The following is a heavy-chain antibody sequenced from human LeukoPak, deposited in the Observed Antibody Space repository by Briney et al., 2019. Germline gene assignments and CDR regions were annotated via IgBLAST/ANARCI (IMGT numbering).Heavy chain of an antibody. D-gene: IGHD6-13*01. V-gene: IGHV3-23*01. CDR1: GFTFSHYA. Sequence: GGSLRLSCAASGFTFSHYAMSWVRQAPGTGLEWVSGIRGSGGNTYYADSVKGRFTISRDNSKNTLYLQMNSLRAEDTAVYYCAKDGYSSSWYYFDYWGQGTLVTVSS. J-gene: IGHJ4*02. CDR2: IRGSGGNT. CDR3: AKDGYSSSWYYFDY.